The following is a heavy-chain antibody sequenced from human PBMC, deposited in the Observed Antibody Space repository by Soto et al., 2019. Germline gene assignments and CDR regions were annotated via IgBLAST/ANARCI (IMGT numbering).Heavy chain of an antibody. D-gene: IGHD5-12*01. Sequence: QVQLVQSGAEVRKPGASVTVSCRTSGDTFSDYYIHWVRQAPGQGLEWMGWINPNSGATNYAQKFRGWVTMTRDTSIRTVYMQLSRLRSDDTAVYYCARGSGGATATLDYYYFYMDVWGTGTTVTVSS. CDR3: ARGSGGATATLDYYYFYMDV. J-gene: IGHJ6*03. V-gene: IGHV1-2*04. CDR2: INPNSGAT. CDR1: GDTFSDYY.